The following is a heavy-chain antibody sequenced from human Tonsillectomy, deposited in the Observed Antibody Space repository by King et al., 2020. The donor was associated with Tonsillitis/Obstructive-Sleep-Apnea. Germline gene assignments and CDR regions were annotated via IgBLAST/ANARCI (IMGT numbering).Heavy chain of an antibody. CDR3: ARTIPEAGTDWFDP. CDR2: IDPSDSYT. CDR1: GYSFTSYW. Sequence: VQLVESGAEVKKPGESLRISCKGSGYSFTSYWISWVRQMPGNGLEWMGTIDPSDSYTNYSPSFQGHVTISADKSISTASLQWSSLKASDTAMYFCARTIPEAGTDWFDPWGQGTLVTVSS. D-gene: IGHD6-13*01. V-gene: IGHV5-10-1*01. J-gene: IGHJ5*02.